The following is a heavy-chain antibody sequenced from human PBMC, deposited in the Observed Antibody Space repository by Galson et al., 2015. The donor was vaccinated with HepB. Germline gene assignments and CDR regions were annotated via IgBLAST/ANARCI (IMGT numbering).Heavy chain of an antibody. J-gene: IGHJ4*02. CDR1: GFTFSTYA. CDR3: AKVRGTSWYGLDY. D-gene: IGHD6-13*01. CDR2: ISESGSST. Sequence: SLRLSCAASGFTFSTYAMSWVRQAPGKGLEWVSGISESGSSTYYTDSVKGRFTVSRDNSKNTVYLQVNSLRAEDAALYFCAKVRGTSWYGLDYWGRGALATVSS. V-gene: IGHV3-23*01.